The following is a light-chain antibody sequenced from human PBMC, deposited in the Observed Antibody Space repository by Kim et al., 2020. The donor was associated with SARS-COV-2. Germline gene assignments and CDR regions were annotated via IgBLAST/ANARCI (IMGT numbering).Light chain of an antibody. CDR3: NSRDSSGNSG. J-gene: IGLJ3*02. Sequence: SSELTQDPAVSVALGQTVRITCQGDSLRSYYASWYQQKPGQAPVLVIYGKNNRPSGIPDRFSGSSSGNTASLTITGTQAEDEADYYCNSRDSSGNSGFGGGTQLTVL. V-gene: IGLV3-19*01. CDR1: SLRSYY. CDR2: GKN.